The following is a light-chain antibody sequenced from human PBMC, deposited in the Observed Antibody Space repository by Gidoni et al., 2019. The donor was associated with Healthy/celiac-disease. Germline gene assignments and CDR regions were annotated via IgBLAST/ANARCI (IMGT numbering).Light chain of an antibody. CDR3: QQYGSSPWT. CDR1: QSVSSSY. J-gene: IGKJ1*01. Sequence: EIVLTQSPGPLSLSPGERATLSCRASQSVSSSYLAGYQQKPGQAPRLLSYGASSRATGIPDRFSGSGSGTDFTLTISRLEPEDFAVYYCQQYGSSPWTFGQGTKVEIK. CDR2: GAS. V-gene: IGKV3-20*01.